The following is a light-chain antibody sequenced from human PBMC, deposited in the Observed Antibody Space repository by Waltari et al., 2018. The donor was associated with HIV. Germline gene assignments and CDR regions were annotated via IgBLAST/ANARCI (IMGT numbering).Light chain of an antibody. J-gene: IGLJ3*02. Sequence: QSVLTQPPSVSGAPGQTVPISCSGTSSNIGAGYDVNWCRQLPGTAPKLLIYDNTYRPSGVPDRFSASRSGTSASLAITGLQAEDEANYYCQSFDSSLSGWVFGGGTKLTVL. V-gene: IGLV1-40*01. CDR2: DNT. CDR1: SSNIGAGYD. CDR3: QSFDSSLSGWV.